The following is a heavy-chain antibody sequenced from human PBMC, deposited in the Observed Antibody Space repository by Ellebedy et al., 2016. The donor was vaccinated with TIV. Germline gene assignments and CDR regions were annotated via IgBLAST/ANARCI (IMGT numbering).Heavy chain of an antibody. D-gene: IGHD4-17*01. CDR3: ARRGDSDFDS. CDR1: GYNFSNNW. Sequence: GESLKISCKISGYNFSNNWISWVLQKPGKGLEWMGRIHPSDSDTAYRPSFRGHVTMSVDKSISFAFLQWSSLQSSDTAMYYCARRGDSDFDSWGQGTVVTVSP. CDR2: IHPSDSDT. V-gene: IGHV5-10-1*01. J-gene: IGHJ4*02.